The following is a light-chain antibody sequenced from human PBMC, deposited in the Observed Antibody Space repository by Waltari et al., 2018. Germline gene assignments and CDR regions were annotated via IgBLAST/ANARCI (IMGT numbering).Light chain of an antibody. Sequence: EIVLTPSPGTLSSSPGERATLSCRASQSVSSSYLAWYQQKPGQAPRLLIYGASSRATGITDRCSGSGSGTDFTLTISRLEPEDFAVYYCQQYGRSPRTFGQGTTVEIK. CDR3: QQYGRSPRT. CDR1: QSVSSSY. V-gene: IGKV3-20*01. J-gene: IGKJ1*01. CDR2: GAS.